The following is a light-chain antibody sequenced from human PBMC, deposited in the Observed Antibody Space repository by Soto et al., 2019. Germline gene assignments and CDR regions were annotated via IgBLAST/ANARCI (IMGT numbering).Light chain of an antibody. CDR1: QDIANS. CDR2: DAF. Sequence: IKMSQSPSSLSASIGDRVILTCQASQDIANSLNWYQHKPGKAPKLLIYDAFRLQSGVPDRFSGSGSGTEFTLTITSLQPDDFATYYCQQFNSYPWTFGQGTMVDIK. CDR3: QQFNSYPWT. V-gene: IGKV1-13*02. J-gene: IGKJ1*01.